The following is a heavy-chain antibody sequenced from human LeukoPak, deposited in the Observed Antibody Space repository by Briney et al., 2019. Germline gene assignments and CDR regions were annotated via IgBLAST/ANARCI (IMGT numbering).Heavy chain of an antibody. CDR1: GYTFTGYY. CDR2: INPNSGGT. CDR3: ARDLVVVPAATYVDV. J-gene: IGHJ6*03. D-gene: IGHD2-2*01. V-gene: IGHV1-2*02. Sequence: ASVKVSCKASGYTFTGYYMHWVRLAPGQGLEWMGWINPNSGGTNYAQKFQGRVTMTRDTSISTAYMELSRLRSDDTAVYYCARDLVVVPAATYVDVWGKGTTVTVSS.